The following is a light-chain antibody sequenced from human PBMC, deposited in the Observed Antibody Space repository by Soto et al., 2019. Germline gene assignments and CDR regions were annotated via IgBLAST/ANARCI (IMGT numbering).Light chain of an antibody. Sequence: QSVLTQPPSASGTPGQRVTISCSGSSSNIGSNTVNWYQQLPGTAPKLLIYSNNQRPSGVPDRFSASKSGTSASLAISGLQSEDEADYYCATWDDSLNGQVFGTGTKLTVL. V-gene: IGLV1-44*01. CDR1: SSNIGSNT. CDR2: SNN. CDR3: ATWDDSLNGQV. J-gene: IGLJ1*01.